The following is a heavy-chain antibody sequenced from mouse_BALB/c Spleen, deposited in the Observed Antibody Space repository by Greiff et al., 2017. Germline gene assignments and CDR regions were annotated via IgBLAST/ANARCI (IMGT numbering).Heavy chain of an antibody. CDR3: ARTYGYDGAFDY. V-gene: IGHV1-82*01. Sequence: QVQLQQSGPELVKPGASVKISCTASGYAFSSSWMNWVKQRPGQGLEWIGRIYPGDGDTNYNGKFKGKATLTADKSSSTAYMQLNSLTSVDSAVYFCARTYGYDGAFDYWGQGTTLTVSS. CDR2: IYPGDGDT. CDR1: GYAFSSSW. D-gene: IGHD2-2*01. J-gene: IGHJ2*01.